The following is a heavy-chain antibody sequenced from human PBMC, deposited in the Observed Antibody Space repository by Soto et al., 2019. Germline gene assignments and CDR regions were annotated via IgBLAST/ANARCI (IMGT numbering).Heavy chain of an antibody. V-gene: IGHV1-8*01. D-gene: IGHD1-1*01. CDR2: MNPNSGNT. CDR3: ASERTGTTSMDV. J-gene: IGHJ6*02. CDR1: GYTFTSYD. Sequence: SVKVSCKASGYTFTSYDINWVRQATGQGLEWMGWMNPNSGNTGYAQKFRGRVTMTRNTSISTAYMELSSLRSEDTAVYYCASERTGTTSMDVWGQGTTVTVSS.